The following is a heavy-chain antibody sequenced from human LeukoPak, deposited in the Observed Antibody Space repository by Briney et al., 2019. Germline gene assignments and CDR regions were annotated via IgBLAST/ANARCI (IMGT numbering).Heavy chain of an antibody. V-gene: IGHV3-74*03. J-gene: IGHJ4*02. CDR1: GFTFSSYA. CDR3: AMTTVGFDY. CDR2: INNDGSNA. D-gene: IGHD4-23*01. Sequence: SGGSLRLSCAASGFTFSSYAMSWVRQAPGKGLIWASRINNDGSNAAYADSVKGRFTISRDNAKNTLYLQMNSLRAEDTAVYYCAMTTVGFDYWGQGALVTVSS.